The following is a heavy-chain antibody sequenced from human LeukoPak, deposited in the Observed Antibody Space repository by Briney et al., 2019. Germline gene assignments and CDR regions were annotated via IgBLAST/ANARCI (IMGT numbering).Heavy chain of an antibody. CDR2: IVVGSGNT. CDR1: GFTFTSSA. D-gene: IGHD3-9*01. V-gene: IGHV1-58*01. J-gene: IGHJ4*02. CDR3: ATRLDILTGYYGDFDY. Sequence: ASVKVSCKASGFTFTSSAVQWVRQARGQRLEWIGWIVVGSGNTNYAQKFQERVTITRDMSTSTAYMELSSLRSEDTAVYYCATRLDILTGYYGDFDYWGQGTLVTVSS.